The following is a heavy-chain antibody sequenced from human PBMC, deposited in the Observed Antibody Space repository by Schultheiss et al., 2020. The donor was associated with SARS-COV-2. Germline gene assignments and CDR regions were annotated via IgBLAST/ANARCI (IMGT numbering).Heavy chain of an antibody. D-gene: IGHD2-2*01. CDR1: GGSISSYY. CDR2: IYYSGST. CDR3: WVVVPAATDI. Sequence: SETLSLTCTVSGGSISSYYWSWIRQPPGKGLEWIGYIYYSGSTNYNPSLKSRVTISVDTSKNQFSLKLSSVTAADTAVYYCWVVVPAATDIWGQGTMVTVSS. J-gene: IGHJ3*02. V-gene: IGHV4-59*12.